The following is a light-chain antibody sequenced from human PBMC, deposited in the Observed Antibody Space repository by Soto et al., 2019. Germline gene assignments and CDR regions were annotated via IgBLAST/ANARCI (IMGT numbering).Light chain of an antibody. CDR1: SSDVGSYNL. Sequence: ALTQPASVSGSPGQSITISCTGTSSDVGSYNLVSWYQQHPGKAPKLLIYEGSKRPSGISNRFSGSKSGNTASLTISGLQPEDEAHYYCCSYAGRSAYVFGTGTKVTVL. J-gene: IGLJ1*01. CDR2: EGS. CDR3: CSYAGRSAYV. V-gene: IGLV2-23*01.